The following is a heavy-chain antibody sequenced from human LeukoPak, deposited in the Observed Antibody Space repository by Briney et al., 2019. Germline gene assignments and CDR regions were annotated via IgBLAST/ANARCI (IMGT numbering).Heavy chain of an antibody. CDR3: ARNENSGWGYFDY. CDR1: GFTFSSYA. Sequence: GGSLRLSCAASGFTFSSYAMSWVRQAPGKGLEWVSAISGSGGSTYYADSVKGRFTISRDNSKDTLYLQMNSLRAEDTAVYYCARNENSGWGYFDYWGQGTLVTVSS. D-gene: IGHD5-12*01. CDR2: ISGSGGST. V-gene: IGHV3-23*01. J-gene: IGHJ4*02.